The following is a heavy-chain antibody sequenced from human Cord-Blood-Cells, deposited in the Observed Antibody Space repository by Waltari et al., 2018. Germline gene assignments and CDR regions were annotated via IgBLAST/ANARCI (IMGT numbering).Heavy chain of an antibody. D-gene: IGHD1-26*01. Sequence: EVQLVESGGGLIQPGGSLRLSCAASGFTVSSNYLSRVRQAPGKGLEWVSVIYSGGSTYYADSVKGRFTISRDNSKNTLYLQMNSLRAEDTAVYYCARDSGSSDFDYWGQGTLVTVSS. CDR3: ARDSGSSDFDY. J-gene: IGHJ4*02. V-gene: IGHV3-53*01. CDR2: IYSGGST. CDR1: GFTVSSNY.